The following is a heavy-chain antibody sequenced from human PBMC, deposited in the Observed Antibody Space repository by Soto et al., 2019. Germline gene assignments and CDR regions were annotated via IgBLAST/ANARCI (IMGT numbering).Heavy chain of an antibody. CDR1: GDSVSSNSAA. D-gene: IGHD3-10*01. V-gene: IGHV6-1*01. CDR3: ARGPRAHYGMDV. CDR2: TYYRSKWYN. J-gene: IGHJ6*02. Sequence: SQTRSHTCEISGDSVSSNSAASKSIRKTPSRGLEWLGRTYYRSKWYNDYAVSVKSRITINPDTSKNQLTLELNSVTPEDTAVYYCARGPRAHYGMDVWGQGTTVTVSS.